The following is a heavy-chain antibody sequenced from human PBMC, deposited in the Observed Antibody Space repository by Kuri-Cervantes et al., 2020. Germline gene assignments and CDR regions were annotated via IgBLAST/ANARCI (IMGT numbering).Heavy chain of an antibody. Sequence: SETLSLTCSVSGGSVNIDPYYWSWIRQPPGKGLEWIGYMHYSGSGSANYNPSLKSRVTISVDTSKNQFSLKLSSVTAADTAVYYCARARGSGSLRGAFDIWGQGTMVTVSS. J-gene: IGHJ3*02. D-gene: IGHD3-10*01. CDR2: MHYSGSGSA. V-gene: IGHV4-61*01. CDR3: ARARGSGSLRGAFDI. CDR1: GGSVNIDPYY.